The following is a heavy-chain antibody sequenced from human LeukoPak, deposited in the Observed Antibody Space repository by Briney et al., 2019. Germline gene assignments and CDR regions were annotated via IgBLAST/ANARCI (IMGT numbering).Heavy chain of an antibody. Sequence: ASVKVSCKASGYTFTSYAMNWVRQAPGQGLEWMGSSSGYNGNTNYAQKLQGRVTMTTDTSTSTAYMELRSLRSDDTAVYYCARTSLTYYDFWSGYWRTSFDYWGQGTLVTVSS. CDR2: SSGYNGNT. D-gene: IGHD3-3*01. J-gene: IGHJ4*02. CDR1: GYTFTSYA. V-gene: IGHV1-18*01. CDR3: ARTSLTYYDFWSGYWRTSFDY.